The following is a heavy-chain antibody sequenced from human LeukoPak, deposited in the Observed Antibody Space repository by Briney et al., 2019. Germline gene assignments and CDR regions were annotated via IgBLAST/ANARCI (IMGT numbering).Heavy chain of an antibody. V-gene: IGHV3-7*01. CDR2: IKQDGSEK. CDR1: GFTFDDYA. Sequence: GGSLRLSCAASGFTFDDYAMHWVRQAPGKGLEWVANIKQDGSEKYYVDSVKGRFTISKDNAKNSLYLQMNSLRAEDTAVYYCARADYYGSGSYPTWGQGTLVTVSS. J-gene: IGHJ5*02. D-gene: IGHD3-10*01. CDR3: ARADYYGSGSYPT.